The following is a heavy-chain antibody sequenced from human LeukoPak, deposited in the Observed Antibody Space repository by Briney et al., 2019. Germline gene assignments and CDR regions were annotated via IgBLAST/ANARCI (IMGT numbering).Heavy chain of an antibody. V-gene: IGHV1-2*02. CDR1: GYTFTGYY. D-gene: IGHD3-22*01. CDR2: INPNSGGT. Sequence: GASVKVSCKASGYTFTGYYMHWVRQAPGQGLEWMGWINPNSGGTNYAQKFQGRVTMTRDTSISTAYMELSRLRSDDTAVYYCARDYGRTYYYDSSGYPPRPAFDIWGQGTMVTVSS. J-gene: IGHJ3*02. CDR3: ARDYGRTYYYDSSGYPPRPAFDI.